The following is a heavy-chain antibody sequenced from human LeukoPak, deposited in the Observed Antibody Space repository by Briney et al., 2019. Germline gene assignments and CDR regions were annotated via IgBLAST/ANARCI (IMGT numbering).Heavy chain of an antibody. Sequence: GGSLRLSCAASGFTLSSYWMSWVRQAPGKGLEWVANIKPDGSEKYYVDSVKGRFTISRDNAKNSLYLQMNSLRAEDTAVYYCARGPSYCGGDCYPVLFDYWGQGTLVTVSS. V-gene: IGHV3-7*04. J-gene: IGHJ4*02. CDR3: ARGPSYCGGDCYPVLFDY. D-gene: IGHD2-21*02. CDR2: IKPDGSEK. CDR1: GFTLSSYW.